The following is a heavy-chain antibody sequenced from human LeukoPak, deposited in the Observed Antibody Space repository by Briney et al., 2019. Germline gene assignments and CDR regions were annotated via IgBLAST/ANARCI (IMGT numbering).Heavy chain of an antibody. V-gene: IGHV3-33*01. Sequence: PGGSLRLSCAASGFTFSSYGMHWVRQAPGQGLEWVAVIWYDGSNKYYADSVKGRFTISRDNSKNTLYLQMNSLRAEDTAVYYCARGDSSGYYCTPKYWGQGTLVTVSS. J-gene: IGHJ4*02. CDR1: GFTFSSYG. CDR3: ARGDSSGYYCTPKY. D-gene: IGHD3-22*01. CDR2: IWYDGSNK.